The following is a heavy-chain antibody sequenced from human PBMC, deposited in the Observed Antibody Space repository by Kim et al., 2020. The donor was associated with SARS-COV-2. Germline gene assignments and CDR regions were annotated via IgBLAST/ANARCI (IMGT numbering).Heavy chain of an antibody. Sequence: GGSLRLSCAASGFTFSSYAMSWVRQAPGKGLEWVSAISGSGGSTYYADSVKGRFTISRDNSKNTLYLQMNSLRAEDTAVYYCAKDSEDIVVVPAARNWGFDPWGQGTLVTVSS. CDR2: ISGSGGST. D-gene: IGHD2-2*01. V-gene: IGHV3-23*01. CDR1: GFTFSSYA. J-gene: IGHJ5*02. CDR3: AKDSEDIVVVPAARNWGFDP.